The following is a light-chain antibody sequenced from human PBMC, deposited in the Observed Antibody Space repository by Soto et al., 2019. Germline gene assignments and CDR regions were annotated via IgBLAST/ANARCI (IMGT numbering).Light chain of an antibody. CDR1: TGAVTSGHY. CDR2: DTS. Sequence: QALVTQEPSLTVSPGGTVTLTCGSSTGAVTSGHYPYWFQQKPGQAPRTLIYDTSNKHSWTPAQFSGSLLGGKAALTLSGAQPEDEAEYYCLLYYSGDYGCGTGTKV. J-gene: IGLJ1*01. V-gene: IGLV7-46*01. CDR3: LLYYSGDYG.